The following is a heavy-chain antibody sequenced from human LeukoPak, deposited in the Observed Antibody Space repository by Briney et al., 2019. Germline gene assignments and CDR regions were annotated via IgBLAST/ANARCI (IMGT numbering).Heavy chain of an antibody. J-gene: IGHJ4*02. CDR1: GGSFSGYY. CDR3: ARGGYCSSTSCYGPSDFDY. D-gene: IGHD2-2*03. Sequence: SETLSLTCAVYGGSFSGYYWSWIRQPPGKGLDWIGEINHSGSTNYNPSLKSRVTISVDTSKNQFSLKLSSVTAAVTAVYYCARGGYCSSTSCYGPSDFDYWGQGTLVTVSS. CDR2: INHSGST. V-gene: IGHV4-34*01.